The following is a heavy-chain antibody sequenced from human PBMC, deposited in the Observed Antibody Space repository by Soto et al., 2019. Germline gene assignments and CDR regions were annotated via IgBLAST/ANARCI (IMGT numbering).Heavy chain of an antibody. CDR2: INPNSGNT. CDR1: GYTFTSYD. Sequence: ASVKVSCKASGYTFTSYDINWVRQATGQGLEWMGWINPNSGNTGYAQKLQGGVTMTTNTSTSTAYMELRSLRSDDTAVYYCARDLGMRNWFDPWGQGTLVTVSS. J-gene: IGHJ5*02. V-gene: IGHV1-8*01. CDR3: ARDLGMRNWFDP. D-gene: IGHD1-20*01.